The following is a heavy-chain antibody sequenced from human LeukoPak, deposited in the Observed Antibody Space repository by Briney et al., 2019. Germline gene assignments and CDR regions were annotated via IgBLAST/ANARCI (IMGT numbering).Heavy chain of an antibody. CDR2: IYYSGST. CDR3: ARARYSSGWYTVNYFDY. D-gene: IGHD6-19*01. V-gene: IGHV4-59*01. CDR1: GGSISGYF. J-gene: IGHJ4*02. Sequence: SETLSLTCTVSGGSISGYFWSWLRQPPGKGLEWIGYIYYSGSTNYNPSLKSRVTISVDTSKNQFSLKLSSVTAADTAVYYCARARYSSGWYTVNYFDYWGQGTLVTVSS.